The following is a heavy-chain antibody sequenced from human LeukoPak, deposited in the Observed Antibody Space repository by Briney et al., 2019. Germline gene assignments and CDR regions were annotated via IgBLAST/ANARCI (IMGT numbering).Heavy chain of an antibody. D-gene: IGHD3-10*01. V-gene: IGHV1-3*01. J-gene: IGHJ3*02. CDR1: GYPFTSYA. CDR3: ARDPRNYYGSGSYSGAFDI. CDR2: INAGNGNT. Sequence: ASVEVSFKASGYPFTSYAMHWGRPAPGQRLGWMGWINAGNGNTKYSQKFQGRVTITRDTSASTAYMELSSLRSEDTAVYYCARDPRNYYGSGSYSGAFDIWGQGTMVTVSS.